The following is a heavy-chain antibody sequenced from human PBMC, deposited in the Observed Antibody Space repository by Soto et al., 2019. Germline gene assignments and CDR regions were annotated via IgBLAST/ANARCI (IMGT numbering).Heavy chain of an antibody. CDR2: IYYSGST. CDR3: ARDVDIWGNGV. D-gene: IGHD3-16*01. Sequence: SETLSLTCTVSGGSISSYYWSWIRQPPGKGLEWIGYIYYSGSTNYNPSLKSRVTISVDTSKNQFSLKLSSVTAADTAVYYCARDVDIWGNGVWGQGTLVTVSS. CDR1: GGSISSYY. V-gene: IGHV4-59*01. J-gene: IGHJ4*02.